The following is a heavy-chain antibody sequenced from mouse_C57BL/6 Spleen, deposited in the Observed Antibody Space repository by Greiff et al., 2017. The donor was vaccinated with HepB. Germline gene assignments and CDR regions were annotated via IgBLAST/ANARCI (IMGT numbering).Heavy chain of an antibody. V-gene: IGHV1-61*01. CDR3: ARSYYGYRDY. CDR1: GYTFTSYW. CDR2: IYPSDSET. D-gene: IGHD2-2*01. Sequence: QVQLKQPGAELVRPGSSVKLSCKASGYTFTSYWMDWVKQRPGQGLEWIGNIYPSDSETHYNQKFKDKATLTVDKSSSTAYMQLSSLTSEDSAVYYCARSYYGYRDYWGQGTTLTVSS. J-gene: IGHJ2*01.